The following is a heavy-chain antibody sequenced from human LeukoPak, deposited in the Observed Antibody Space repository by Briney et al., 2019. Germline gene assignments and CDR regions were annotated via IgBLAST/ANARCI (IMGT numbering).Heavy chain of an antibody. Sequence: GGSLRLSCAASGFTFSSYWMSWVRQAPGKGLEWVANIKQDGSEKYYVDSVKGRFTISRDNAKNSLYLQMNSLRAEDTAVYYCARKPLWSGDYHGMDVWGKGTTVTVST. J-gene: IGHJ6*04. D-gene: IGHD3-10*01. CDR1: GFTFSSYW. CDR2: IKQDGSEK. V-gene: IGHV3-7*03. CDR3: ARKPLWSGDYHGMDV.